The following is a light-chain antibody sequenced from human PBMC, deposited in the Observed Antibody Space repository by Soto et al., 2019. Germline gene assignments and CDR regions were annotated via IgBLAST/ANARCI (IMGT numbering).Light chain of an antibody. J-gene: IGLJ2*01. CDR3: SSYTHISTGVV. V-gene: IGLV2-14*03. Sequence: QSALTQPASVSGSPGQSIAISCTGTSSDVGGSNFVSWYQQHPGKAPKLMIYDVSNRPSGVSNRFSGSKSGNTASLTISGLQAEDEADYFCSSYTHISTGVVFGGGTKVTVL. CDR2: DVS. CDR1: SSDVGGSNF.